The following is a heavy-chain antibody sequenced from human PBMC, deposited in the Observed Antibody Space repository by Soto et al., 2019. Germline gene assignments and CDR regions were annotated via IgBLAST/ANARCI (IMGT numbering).Heavy chain of an antibody. Sequence: QVQLQESGPGLVKPSETLSLTCTVSGGSISSYYWSWIRQPPGKGLEWIGYIYYSGSTNYNPSLQSRVTISXXTXKXXFALKLSSVTAADTAVYYCAREEGYCSGGSCYLGYWGQGTLVTVSS. CDR3: AREEGYCSGGSCYLGY. J-gene: IGHJ4*02. CDR2: IYYSGST. CDR1: GGSISSYY. D-gene: IGHD2-15*01. V-gene: IGHV4-59*01.